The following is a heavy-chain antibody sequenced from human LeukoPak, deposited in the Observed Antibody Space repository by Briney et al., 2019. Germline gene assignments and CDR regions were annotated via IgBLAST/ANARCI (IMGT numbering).Heavy chain of an antibody. CDR2: INPNSGDS. V-gene: IGHV1-8*03. CDR3: ARHLRTTFDY. J-gene: IGHJ4*02. CDR1: GYTFTSND. Sequence: ASVKVSCKASGYTFTSNDINWVRQAPGQGPEWMGWINPNSGDSGYAQRFRGRVIITRDTSISTAYMELNSLRSEDTAVYYCARHLRTTFDYWGQGTLVTVSS. D-gene: IGHD4-11*01.